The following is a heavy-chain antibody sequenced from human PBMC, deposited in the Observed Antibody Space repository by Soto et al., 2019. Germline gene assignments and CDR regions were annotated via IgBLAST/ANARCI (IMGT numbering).Heavy chain of an antibody. D-gene: IGHD3-22*01. CDR2: ISFDGSNK. J-gene: IGHJ6*02. CDR1: KFTFRTYV. Sequence: QVQLVESGGGVVQPERSQRLSCAASKFTFRTYVMHWVRQAPGKGLEWVALISFDGSNKYYADSVKGRFTISRDNSKNTMYLQMNSLRPEDTAVYYCAREMIPMIMGAMSAMDVWGQGTTVTVSS. V-gene: IGHV3-30*04. CDR3: AREMIPMIMGAMSAMDV.